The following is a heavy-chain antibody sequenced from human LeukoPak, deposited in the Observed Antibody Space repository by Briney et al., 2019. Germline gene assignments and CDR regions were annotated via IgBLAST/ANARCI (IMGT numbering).Heavy chain of an antibody. CDR2: INPSGGTT. D-gene: IGHD5-18*01. Sequence: ASVKVSCKAFGYSFTSYYMHWVRQAPGQGLEWMGIINPSGGTTSYAQRFQDRVTMTSDTSTSTVYMELSSLRSEDTAVYFCARVRGYSLFDHWGQGILVTVSS. J-gene: IGHJ4*02. CDR3: ARVRGYSLFDH. CDR1: GYSFTSYY. V-gene: IGHV1-46*01.